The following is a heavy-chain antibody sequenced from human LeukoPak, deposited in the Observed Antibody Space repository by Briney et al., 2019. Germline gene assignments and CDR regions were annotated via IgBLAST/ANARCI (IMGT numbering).Heavy chain of an antibody. V-gene: IGHV4-39*07. CDR1: GGSISSGTYY. Sequence: PSETLSLTCTVSGGSISSGTYYWAWIRQPPGKGLEWIGTIYHSGSTYYNPSLKSRVTISVDTSKNQFSLNLTSLTAADTAVYYCARDRKYYYHMDVWGKGTMVTVSS. J-gene: IGHJ6*03. CDR2: IYHSGST. D-gene: IGHD1-14*01. CDR3: ARDRKYYYHMDV.